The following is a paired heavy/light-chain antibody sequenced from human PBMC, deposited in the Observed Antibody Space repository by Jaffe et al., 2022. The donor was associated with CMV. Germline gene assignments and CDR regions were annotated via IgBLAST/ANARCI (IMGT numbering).Heavy chain of an antibody. J-gene: IGHJ4*02. CDR1: GFTFRTYE. Sequence: EVQLVESGGGLVQPGGSLSLSCAASGFTFRTYELTWVRQAPGKGLEWVAYISGTGSTIYYADSVRGRFTISRDNAKNSLYLQMNSLRVEDTAVYYCARENRYYFDYWGQGTLVTVSS. V-gene: IGHV3-48*03. CDR2: ISGTGSTI. CDR3: ARENRYYFDY.
Light chain of an antibody. Sequence: QSALTQPASVSGSPGQSITISCTGTSRDVGNYNLVSWYQQHPGKAPNLIIYEVSERPSGVSNRFSGSKSGNTASLTISGLQAEDESDYYCCSYAGSDTPYVFGTGTKVTVL. V-gene: IGLV2-23*02. CDR3: CSYAGSDTPYV. CDR1: SRDVGNYNL. CDR2: EVS. J-gene: IGLJ1*01.